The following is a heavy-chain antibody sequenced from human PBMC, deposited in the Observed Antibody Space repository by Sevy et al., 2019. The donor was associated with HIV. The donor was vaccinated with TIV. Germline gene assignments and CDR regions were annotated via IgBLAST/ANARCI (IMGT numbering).Heavy chain of an antibody. D-gene: IGHD6-6*01. V-gene: IGHV3-7*01. Sequence: GGSLRLSCAASGFTFSSYWMSWVRQAPGRGLEWVANIKQDGSDKYYVDSMKGRFSISRDNAKNSLYLQMNSLRAEDTAVYYCARETGAVRGFFYYYYDMDVWGQGTTVTVSS. CDR2: IKQDGSDK. CDR1: GFTFSSYW. J-gene: IGHJ6*02. CDR3: ARETGAVRGFFYYYYDMDV.